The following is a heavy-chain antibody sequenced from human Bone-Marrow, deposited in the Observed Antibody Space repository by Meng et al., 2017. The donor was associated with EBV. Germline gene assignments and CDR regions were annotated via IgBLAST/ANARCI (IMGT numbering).Heavy chain of an antibody. D-gene: IGHD1-14*01. CDR2: IPSDASHNK. Sequence: VGSGGGVVQPGGALSLSCVASGFTVSGYGMFWVRQAPGKGPEWVAIIPSDASHNKYYADSVKGRFTISRDNSKNTLYLQMNSLKIEDTAVYYCAKDLSGRFDPWGQGTLVTVSS. CDR3: AKDLSGRFDP. V-gene: IGHV3-30*18. J-gene: IGHJ5*02. CDR1: GFTVSGYG.